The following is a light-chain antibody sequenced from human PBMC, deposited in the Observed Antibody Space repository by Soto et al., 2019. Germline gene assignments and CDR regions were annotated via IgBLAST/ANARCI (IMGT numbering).Light chain of an antibody. V-gene: IGLV2-14*03. Sequence: QYALTQPASVSGSPGQSITISCTGASSDVGAYNYVSWYQQYPGKAPKLMIYDVSNRPSGVSIRFSGSKSGNTASLTISGLQVEDEADYYCSSYSSGSTPCVVFGGGTKLTVL. J-gene: IGLJ2*01. CDR1: SSDVGAYNY. CDR2: DVS. CDR3: SSYSSGSTPCVV.